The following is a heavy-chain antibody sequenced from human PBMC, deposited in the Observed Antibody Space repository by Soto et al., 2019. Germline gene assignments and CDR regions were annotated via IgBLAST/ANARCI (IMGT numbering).Heavy chain of an antibody. V-gene: IGHV3-30*18. CDR1: GFTFSSYG. CDR3: AKEWVYDSSGWSFAY. J-gene: IGHJ4*02. D-gene: IGHD3-22*01. CDR2: ISYDGSNK. Sequence: QVQLVESGGGVVQPGRSLRLSCAASGFTFSSYGMHWVRQAPGKGLEWVAVISYDGSNKYYADSLKGRFTISRDNAKNTLYMQMNSLRVEDTAVYYCAKEWVYDSSGWSFAYWGQGTLVTVSS.